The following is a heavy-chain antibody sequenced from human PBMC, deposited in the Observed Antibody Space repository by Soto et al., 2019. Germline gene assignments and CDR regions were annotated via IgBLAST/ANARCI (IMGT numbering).Heavy chain of an antibody. V-gene: IGHV1-46*01. J-gene: IGHJ5*02. CDR1: GYTFTTYY. D-gene: IGHD4-17*01. CDR3: ARVIVPTTVTTSNWFDP. Sequence: ASVKVSCKASGYTFTTYYIHGVLRAPLQWLDWMGIINPSGGSTNYAQKFQGRVTMTSDTSTSTVYMELSSLRTEDTAVYYCARVIVPTTVTTSNWFDPWGQGTLVTVSS. CDR2: INPSGGST.